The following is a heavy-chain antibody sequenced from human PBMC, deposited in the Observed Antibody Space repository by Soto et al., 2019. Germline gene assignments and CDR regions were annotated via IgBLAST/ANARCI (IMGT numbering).Heavy chain of an antibody. V-gene: IGHV3-30-3*01. CDR2: ISYDRSNK. CDR1: GFTFSSYA. D-gene: IGHD2-2*01. J-gene: IGHJ4*02. CDR3: ARGPSSLTRFDY. Sequence: GGSLRLSCAASGFTFSSYAMHWVRQAPGKGLEWVAVISYDRSNKYYADSVKGRFTISRDNSKNMLYLQMNSLRAEDTAVYYCARGPSSLTRFDYWGQGTLVTVSS.